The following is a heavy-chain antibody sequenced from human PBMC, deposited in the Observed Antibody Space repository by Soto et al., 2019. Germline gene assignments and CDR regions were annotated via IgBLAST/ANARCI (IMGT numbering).Heavy chain of an antibody. Sequence: GGSLRLSCAASGFTFSSYWMSWVRQAPGKGLEWVANIKQDGSEKYYVDSVKGRFTISRDNAKNSLYLQMNSLRAEDTAVYYCARTTNIVVVPDFDYWGQGTLVTVSS. V-gene: IGHV3-7*01. CDR3: ARTTNIVVVPDFDY. D-gene: IGHD2-2*01. J-gene: IGHJ4*02. CDR1: GFTFSSYW. CDR2: IKQDGSEK.